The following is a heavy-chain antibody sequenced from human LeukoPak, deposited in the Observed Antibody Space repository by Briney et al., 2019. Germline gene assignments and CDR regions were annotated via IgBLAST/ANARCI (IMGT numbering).Heavy chain of an antibody. D-gene: IGHD6-13*01. Sequence: PGGSLRLSCATSGFTFSNNYMSWVRQAPGKGLECVPVIDSAGSTYYAASVKGRFTLSRDISKNALFLLMNSLTAEDTAVYYCARVGYTSSWGERFYFDYWGLGTVVTVSS. V-gene: IGHV3-66*01. CDR3: ARVGYTSSWGERFYFDY. CDR1: GFTFSNNY. J-gene: IGHJ4*02. CDR2: IDSAGST.